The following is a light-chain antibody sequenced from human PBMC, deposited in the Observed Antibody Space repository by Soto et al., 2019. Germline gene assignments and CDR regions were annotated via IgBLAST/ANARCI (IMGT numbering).Light chain of an antibody. J-gene: IGKJ4*01. CDR3: MQRIEFPLT. Sequence: DIVMTQPPLSLPVTPGEPASISCRSSQSLLDSDDGNTYLDWYLQKPGQSPQLLIYTVSYRASGVPDRFSGSGSGTDFTLKISMVEAEDVGVYYCMQRIEFPLTFGGGTKVDIK. V-gene: IGKV2-40*01. CDR1: QSLLDSDDGNTY. CDR2: TVS.